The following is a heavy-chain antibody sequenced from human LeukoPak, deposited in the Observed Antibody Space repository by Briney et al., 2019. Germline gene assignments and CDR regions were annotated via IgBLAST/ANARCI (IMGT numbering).Heavy chain of an antibody. V-gene: IGHV4-39*01. Sequence: SETLSLTCTVSGGSLSSSHYSWGWIRQPPGKGLEWIGSIYSGGSTYYNPPLKSRVTISVDTSKNQFSLKLSSVTAADTAVYYCARLRVSVTTTSDFDYWGQGTLVTVSS. J-gene: IGHJ4*02. CDR2: IYSGGST. D-gene: IGHD5-12*01. CDR1: GGSLSSSHYS. CDR3: ARLRVSVTTTSDFDY.